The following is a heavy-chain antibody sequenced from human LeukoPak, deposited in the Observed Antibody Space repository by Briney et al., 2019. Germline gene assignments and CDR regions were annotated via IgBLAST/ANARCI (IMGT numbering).Heavy chain of an antibody. Sequence: GGSLRLSCAASGFTFSSYSMNWVRQAPGKGLEWVSYISSSSSTIYYADSVKGRFTISRDNAKNSLYLQMNSLRAEDTAVYYCARDDPAPFDYWGQGTLVTVSS. V-gene: IGHV3-48*01. CDR2: ISSSSSTI. J-gene: IGHJ4*02. CDR3: ARDDPAPFDY. CDR1: GFTFSSYS.